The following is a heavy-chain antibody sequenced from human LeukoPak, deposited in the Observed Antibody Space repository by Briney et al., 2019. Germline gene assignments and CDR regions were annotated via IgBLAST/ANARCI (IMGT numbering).Heavy chain of an antibody. CDR1: GGTFSSYA. D-gene: IGHD3-10*01. V-gene: IGHV1-69*06. CDR2: IIPLFGTA. J-gene: IGHJ4*02. CDR3: ARAKPKNMVRGLIMRRESRYYFDY. Sequence: SVKVSCKASGGTFSSYAISWVRQAPGQGLEWMGGIIPLFGTAKFAQKFQGRVTITADKSTSTAYMELSSLRAEDTAVYYCARAKPKNMVRGLIMRRESRYYFDYWGQGTLVTVSS.